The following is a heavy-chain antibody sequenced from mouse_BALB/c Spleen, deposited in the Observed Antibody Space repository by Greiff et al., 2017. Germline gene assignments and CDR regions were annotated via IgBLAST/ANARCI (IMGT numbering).Heavy chain of an antibody. V-gene: IGHV5-6-3*01. Sequence: EVQGVESGGGLVQPGGSLKLSCAASGFTFSSYGMSWVRQTPDKRLELVATINSNGGSTYYPDSVKGRFTISRDNAKNTLYLQMSSLKSEDTAMYYCAREGVRRKFFAGWGQGTLVPVSA. CDR2: INSNGGST. CDR3: AREGVRRKFFAG. CDR1: GFTFSSYG. D-gene: IGHD2-14*01. J-gene: IGHJ3*01.